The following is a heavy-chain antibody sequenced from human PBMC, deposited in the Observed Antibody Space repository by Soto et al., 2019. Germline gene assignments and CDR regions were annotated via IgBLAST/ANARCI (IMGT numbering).Heavy chain of an antibody. D-gene: IGHD2-2*01. Sequence: HPGGSLRLSCAASGFTFSSYGMHWVRQAPGKGLEWVAVIWYDGSNKYYADSVKGRFTISRDNSKNTLYLQMNSLRAEDTAVYYCAREYCSSTSCYSAFDIWGQGTMVTVSS. V-gene: IGHV3-33*01. CDR2: IWYDGSNK. CDR1: GFTFSSYG. CDR3: AREYCSSTSCYSAFDI. J-gene: IGHJ3*02.